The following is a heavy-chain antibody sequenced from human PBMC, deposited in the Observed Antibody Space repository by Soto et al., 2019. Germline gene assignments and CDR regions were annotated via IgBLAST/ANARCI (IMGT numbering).Heavy chain of an antibody. D-gene: IGHD3-10*01. J-gene: IGHJ5*02. CDR1: GFTVGSNY. CDR3: ARLKWFRESPIHNWFDP. V-gene: IGHV3-66*04. CDR2: IYSGGST. Sequence: PGGSLRLSCAASGFTVGSNYMSWVRQAPGKGLEWVSVIYSGGSTYYADSVKGRFTISRDNSKNTLYLQMNSLRAEDTAVYYCARLKWFRESPIHNWFDPWGQGTLVTVSS.